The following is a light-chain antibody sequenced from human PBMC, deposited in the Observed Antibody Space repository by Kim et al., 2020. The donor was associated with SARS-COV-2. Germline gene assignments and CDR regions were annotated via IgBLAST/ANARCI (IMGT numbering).Light chain of an antibody. J-gene: IGKJ1*01. V-gene: IGKV1-5*03. Sequence: SASVGDRVTITCRASQSISSWLAWYQQKPGKAPKLLIYKASSLESGVPSRFSGSGSGTEFTLTISSLQPDDFATYYCQQYNTYCTFGQGTKVGIK. CDR3: QQYNTYCT. CDR1: QSISSW. CDR2: KAS.